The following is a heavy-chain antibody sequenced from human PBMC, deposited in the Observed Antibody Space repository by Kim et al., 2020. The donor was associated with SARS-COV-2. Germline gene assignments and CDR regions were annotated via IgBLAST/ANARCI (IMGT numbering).Heavy chain of an antibody. J-gene: IGHJ4*02. Sequence: SVKVSCKASGGTFSSYAISWVRQAPGQGLEWMGGIIPIFGTANYAQKFQGRVTITADESTSTAYMELSSLRSEDTAVYYCARGQWRGYSYGSNFDYWGQGTLVTVSS. D-gene: IGHD5-18*01. CDR3: ARGQWRGYSYGSNFDY. CDR1: GGTFSSYA. CDR2: IIPIFGTA. V-gene: IGHV1-69*13.